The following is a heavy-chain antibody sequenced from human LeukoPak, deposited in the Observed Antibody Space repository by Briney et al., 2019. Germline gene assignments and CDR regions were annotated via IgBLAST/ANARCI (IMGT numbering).Heavy chain of an antibody. V-gene: IGHV4-34*01. D-gene: IGHD5-24*01. CDR3: ARDVADGYNSGHDY. CDR2: INHSGST. Sequence: SETLSLTCAVYGGSFSGYYWSWIRQPPGKGLEWIGEINHSGSTNYNPSLKSRVTISVDTSKNQFSLKLSSVTAADTAVYYCARDVADGYNSGHDYWGQGTLVTVSS. J-gene: IGHJ4*02. CDR1: GGSFSGYY.